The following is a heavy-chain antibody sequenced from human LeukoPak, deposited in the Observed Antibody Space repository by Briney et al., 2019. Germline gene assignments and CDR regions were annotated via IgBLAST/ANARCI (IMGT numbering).Heavy chain of an antibody. CDR1: GYTFTSYA. CDR3: ARVAPTSSSWYIFDY. D-gene: IGHD6-13*01. CDR2: IIPIFGTA. J-gene: IGHJ4*02. Sequence: SVKVSCKASGYTFTSYAISWVRQAPGQGLEWMGGIIPIFGTANYAQKFQGRVTITADESTSTAYMELSSLRSEDTAVYYCARVAPTSSSWYIFDYWGQGTLVTVSS. V-gene: IGHV1-69*13.